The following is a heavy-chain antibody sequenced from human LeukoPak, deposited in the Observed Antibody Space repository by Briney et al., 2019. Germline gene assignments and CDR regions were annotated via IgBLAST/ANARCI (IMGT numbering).Heavy chain of an antibody. CDR2: IYISGST. D-gene: IGHD5-18*01. CDR1: GGSISSYY. V-gene: IGHV4-4*08. CDR3: AGGGYSYGPIDY. Sequence: SETLSLTCTVSGGSISSYYWSWIRKPPGKGPELIVYIYISGSTNYNPSLKSRVTISVDTAKTRFSLRLSSVTAADTAVYYCAGGGYSYGPIDYWGQGTLVTVSS. J-gene: IGHJ4*02.